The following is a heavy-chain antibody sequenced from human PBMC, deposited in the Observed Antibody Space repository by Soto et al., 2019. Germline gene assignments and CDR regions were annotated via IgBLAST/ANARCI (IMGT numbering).Heavy chain of an antibody. D-gene: IGHD2-2*01. J-gene: IGHJ5*02. CDR3: ALYHGGYCIRTRCLLSCLDP. CDR2: IIPIFGTA. V-gene: IGHV1-69*13. Sequence: SVKVSCKASGGTFSSYAISWVRQAPGQGLEWMGGIIPIFGTANYAQKFQGRVTITADESTSTAYMELSSLRSEDTAVYYCALYHGGYCIRTRCLLSCLDPCCQGIL. CDR1: GGTFSSYA.